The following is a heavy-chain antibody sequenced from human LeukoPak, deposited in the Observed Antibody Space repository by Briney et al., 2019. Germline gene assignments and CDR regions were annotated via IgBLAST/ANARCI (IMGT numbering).Heavy chain of an antibody. Sequence: RSGGPLRLSCAASGFTFSRYWMHWVRQAPGKGLVWVSRINSDGSSTSYADSVKGRFTISRDNAKNTLYLQMNSLRAEDTAVYYCARVRDGYNWEYYFDYWGQGTLVTVSS. J-gene: IGHJ4*02. CDR3: ARVRDGYNWEYYFDY. CDR2: INSDGSST. CDR1: GFTFSRYW. D-gene: IGHD5-24*01. V-gene: IGHV3-74*01.